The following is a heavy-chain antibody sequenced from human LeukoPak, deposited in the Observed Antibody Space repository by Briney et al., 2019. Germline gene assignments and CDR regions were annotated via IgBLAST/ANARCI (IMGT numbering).Heavy chain of an antibody. D-gene: IGHD3-10*01. CDR1: GGSISSGSYY. CDR3: ARGQGGSGRSHDY. Sequence: SETLSLTCTVSGGSISSGSYYWSWIRQPAGKGLEWVGRIYTSGSTNYNPSLKSRVTISVDTSKNQFSLKLSSVTAADTAVYYCARGQGGSGRSHDYWGQGTLVTVSS. CDR2: IYTSGST. J-gene: IGHJ4*02. V-gene: IGHV4-61*02.